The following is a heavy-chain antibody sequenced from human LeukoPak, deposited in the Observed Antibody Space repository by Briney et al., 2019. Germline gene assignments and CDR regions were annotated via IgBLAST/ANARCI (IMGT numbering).Heavy chain of an antibody. CDR2: ISAYNGNT. Sequence: ALVKVSCKASGYTFTSYGISWVRQAPGQGLEWMGWISAYNGNTNYAQKFQGKVTITRDTSASTDYMELSSLRSEDTAVYYCARAQLGSNRPGDYWGQGTLVTVSS. D-gene: IGHD6-13*01. CDR3: ARAQLGSNRPGDY. V-gene: IGHV1-18*01. CDR1: GYTFTSYG. J-gene: IGHJ4*02.